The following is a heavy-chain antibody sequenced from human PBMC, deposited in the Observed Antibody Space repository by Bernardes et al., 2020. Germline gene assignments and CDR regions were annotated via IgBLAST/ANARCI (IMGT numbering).Heavy chain of an antibody. CDR1: GFTFDDYA. V-gene: IGHV3-23*01. CDR2: ISNGGGNT. Sequence: GGSLRLSCAASGFTFDDYALSWVRQAPGKGLEWVSGISNGGGNTYYADSVKGRFTVSRDNSENTLHLQMNTLTADDTAVYYCAKHPDYGGISVAWAFDFWGQGTAVTVSS. CDR3: AKHPDYGGISVAWAFDF. J-gene: IGHJ3*01. D-gene: IGHD4-17*01.